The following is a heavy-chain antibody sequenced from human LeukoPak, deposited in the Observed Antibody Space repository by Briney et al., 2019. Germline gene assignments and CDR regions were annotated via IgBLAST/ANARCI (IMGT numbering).Heavy chain of an antibody. D-gene: IGHD2-2*01. CDR3: SGRSGFSSIY. V-gene: IGHV3-7*01. CDR1: GFTFNGHW. J-gene: IGHJ4*02. CDR2: IRPDGSEA. Sequence: GGSLRLSCEASGFTFNGHWMNWVRQAPGKGLEWLANIRPDGSEAVYVDSVRGRFTISRDNAKNLVYLQMNNLRAEDTAVYYCSGRSGFSSIYWGQGVLVTVSS.